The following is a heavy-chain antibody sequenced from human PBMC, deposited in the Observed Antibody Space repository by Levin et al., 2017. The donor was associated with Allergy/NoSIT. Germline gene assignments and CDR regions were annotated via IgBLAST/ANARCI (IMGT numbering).Heavy chain of an antibody. Sequence: SETLSLTCTVSGGSIYSYYATWIRQSPGKGLQWIGHVYYSGSATYNPSLKSRLSLSVVASKAQFSLKLSSVTAADTAVYYCVRQQDSGYDYLEFDSWGQGTLVTVSS. CDR1: GGSIYSYY. D-gene: IGHD5-12*01. J-gene: IGHJ4*02. CDR3: VRQQDSGYDYLEFDS. V-gene: IGHV4-59*08. CDR2: VYYSGSA.